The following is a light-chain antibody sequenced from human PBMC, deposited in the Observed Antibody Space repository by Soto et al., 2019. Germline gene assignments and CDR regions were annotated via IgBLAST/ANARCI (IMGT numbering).Light chain of an antibody. Sequence: DIQMTQSPSSLSASVGDRVTITCRASQEIKNYLAWYQRENGKVPRLLLIGASTLQSGVPSRFSGSGSGTDFTLTIRSLQPEDVGTYYCQKYNSAPLTVGGGTKVEIK. J-gene: IGKJ4*01. CDR2: GAS. V-gene: IGKV1-27*01. CDR3: QKYNSAPLT. CDR1: QEIKNY.